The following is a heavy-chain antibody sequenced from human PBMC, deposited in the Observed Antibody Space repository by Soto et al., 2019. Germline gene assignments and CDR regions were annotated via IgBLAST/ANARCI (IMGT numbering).Heavy chain of an antibody. CDR3: ARDAELLMAYGFSCDY. Sequence: SVKVSCKASGGTFSSYAISWVRQAPGQGLEWMGGIVPMFGTANYAQKFQGRVTITADESTSTAYMELSSLRSEDTAVYYCARDAELLMAYGFSCDYWGQGTLVTVSS. V-gene: IGHV1-69*13. CDR1: GGTFSSYA. CDR2: IVPMFGTA. J-gene: IGHJ4*02. D-gene: IGHD1-7*01.